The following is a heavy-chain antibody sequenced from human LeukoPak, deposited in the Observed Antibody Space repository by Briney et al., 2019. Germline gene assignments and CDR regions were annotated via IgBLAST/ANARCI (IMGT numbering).Heavy chain of an antibody. CDR3: ARDRNYYGSGSGGGFDY. CDR2: ISSSSSYI. CDR1: GFTFSSYS. V-gene: IGHV3-21*01. J-gene: IGHJ4*02. Sequence: GGSLRLSCAASGFTFSSYSMNWVRQAPGKGLEWVSSISSSSSYIYYADSVKGRFTISRDNAKNSLYLQMNSLRAEDTAVYYCARDRNYYGSGSGGGFDYWGQGTLVTVSS. D-gene: IGHD3-10*01.